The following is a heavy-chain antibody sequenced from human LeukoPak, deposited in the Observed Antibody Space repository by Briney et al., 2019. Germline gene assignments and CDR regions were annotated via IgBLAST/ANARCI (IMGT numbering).Heavy chain of an antibody. CDR2: IYSGGST. D-gene: IGHD3-3*01. V-gene: IGHV3-66*02. Sequence: PGGSLRLSCAATGFIFRSYAMTWVRQAPGKGLEWVSVIYSGGSTYYADSVKGRFTISRDNSKNTLYLQMNSLRAEDTAVYYCARDARITIFGSYYFDYWGQGTLVTVSS. CDR1: GFIFRSYA. J-gene: IGHJ4*02. CDR3: ARDARITIFGSYYFDY.